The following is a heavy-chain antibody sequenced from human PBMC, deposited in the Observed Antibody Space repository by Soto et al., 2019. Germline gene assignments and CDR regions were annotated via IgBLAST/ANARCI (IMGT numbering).Heavy chain of an antibody. CDR3: ARTAATGKYYYGVDV. D-gene: IGHD6-13*01. Sequence: EVQLVQSGAEVKKPGESLKISCKGSGYSFTSYWIGWVRQMPGKGLAWMGIIYPGDSDTRYSPSFQGQVTISADKSISTAYLQWSSLKASDTAMYYCARTAATGKYYYGVDVWGQGTTVTVSS. CDR2: IYPGDSDT. J-gene: IGHJ6*02. CDR1: GYSFTSYW. V-gene: IGHV5-51*01.